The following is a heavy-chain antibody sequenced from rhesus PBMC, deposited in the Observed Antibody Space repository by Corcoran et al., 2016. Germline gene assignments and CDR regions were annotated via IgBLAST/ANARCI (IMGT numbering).Heavy chain of an antibody. J-gene: IGHJ4*01. D-gene: IGHD2-27*01. CDR1: GSASAGYD. CDR2: FRNKANGGTL. V-gene: IGHV3-116*02. Sequence: EVRLVASGGGLVQRGGSLRLSWSAYGSASAGYDLSWVRQAPGKGPEWVDFFRNKANGGTLEYAASVKGRFTISRDDSKSIASLQMNSLKTEDTAVYYCARLVVAFTALDYWGQGVLVTVSS. CDR3: ARLVVAFTALDY.